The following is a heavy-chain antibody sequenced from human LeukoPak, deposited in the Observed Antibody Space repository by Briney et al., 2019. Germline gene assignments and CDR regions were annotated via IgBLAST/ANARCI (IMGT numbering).Heavy chain of an antibody. D-gene: IGHD2-2*01. Sequence: SQTLSLTCAISEDSVSSNSVTWNWIRQSPSRGLEWPGRTYYRSTWYNDYAVSVRGRITVNPDTSKNQFSLHLNSVTPEDTAVYYCARRLTQYDCFDPWGQGILVTVSS. CDR2: TYYRSTWYN. CDR1: EDSVSSNSVT. V-gene: IGHV6-1*01. J-gene: IGHJ5*02. CDR3: ARRLTQYDCFDP.